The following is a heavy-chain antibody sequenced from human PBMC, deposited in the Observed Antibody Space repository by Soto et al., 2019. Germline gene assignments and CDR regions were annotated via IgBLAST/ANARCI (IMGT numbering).Heavy chain of an antibody. V-gene: IGHV3-23*01. D-gene: IGHD1-7*01. CDR2: ISGGGGST. Sequence: EVQLLESGGGLVQPGGSLRLSCAASGFTFSSYAMSWVRQAPGKGLEWVSGISGGGGSTYYADSVKGRFTISSGNSKNMLYLQMNRRRGEDTAVYYCAKAPQLELRGKIRYYYYLDVWGKGTTVTVSS. CDR3: AKAPQLELRGKIRYYYYLDV. J-gene: IGHJ6*03. CDR1: GFTFSSYA.